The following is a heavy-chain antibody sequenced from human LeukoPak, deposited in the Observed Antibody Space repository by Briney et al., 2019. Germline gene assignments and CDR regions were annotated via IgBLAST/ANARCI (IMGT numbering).Heavy chain of an antibody. CDR2: IIPIFGTA. J-gene: IGHJ5*02. Sequence: GASVKVSCKASGGTFSSYAIGWVRQAPGQGLEWMGRIIPIFGTANYAQKFQGRVTITTDESTSTAYMELSSLRSEDTAVYYCARVPPVNPNWFDPWGQGTLVTVSS. V-gene: IGHV1-69*05. CDR1: GGTFSSYA. CDR3: ARVPPVNPNWFDP.